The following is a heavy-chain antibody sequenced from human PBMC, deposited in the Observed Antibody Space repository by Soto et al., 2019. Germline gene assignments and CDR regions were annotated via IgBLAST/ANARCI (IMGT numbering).Heavy chain of an antibody. V-gene: IGHV4-39*02. D-gene: IGHD3-3*02. J-gene: IGHJ4*02. Sequence: PSETLSLTCTVSGDSITSGRYYWGWIRQSPGQGLEWIGSIHYTGTTYYGPSLKSRVTISLDTSKNQFTLRLSSVTAADTAVYYCARERAIFGVVIVDFDYWGQGTLVTVSS. CDR2: IHYTGTT. CDR1: GDSITSGRYY. CDR3: ARERAIFGVVIVDFDY.